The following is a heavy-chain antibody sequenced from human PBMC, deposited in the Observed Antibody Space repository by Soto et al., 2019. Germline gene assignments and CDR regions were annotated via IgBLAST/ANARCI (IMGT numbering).Heavy chain of an antibody. CDR1: GGSISRGDNY. CDR3: ASNSYGYIFSDS. CDR2: IYYSGIT. D-gene: IGHD5-18*01. Sequence: SEARCLPWTGSGGSISRGDNYGSWILQPPGMGLYWIGYIYYSGITYYNPSLKSRVTISVDTSKNQFSLKLDSVTAADTAVYYCASNSYGYIFSDSWRQGTLVTVPQ. V-gene: IGHV4-30-4*01. J-gene: IGHJ4*02.